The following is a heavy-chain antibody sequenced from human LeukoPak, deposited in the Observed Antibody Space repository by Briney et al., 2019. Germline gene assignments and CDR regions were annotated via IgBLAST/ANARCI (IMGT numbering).Heavy chain of an antibody. CDR3: ARDGSIAAAGHDY. Sequence: SETLSLTCTVSGGSLSSYYWSWIRQPAGKGLEWIGRIYTSGITNYNPSLKSRVTMSVATSKNQFSLKLTSVTAADTAVYYCARDGSIAAAGHDYWGQGTLVTVSS. CDR2: IYTSGIT. CDR1: GGSLSSYY. J-gene: IGHJ4*02. D-gene: IGHD6-13*01. V-gene: IGHV4-4*07.